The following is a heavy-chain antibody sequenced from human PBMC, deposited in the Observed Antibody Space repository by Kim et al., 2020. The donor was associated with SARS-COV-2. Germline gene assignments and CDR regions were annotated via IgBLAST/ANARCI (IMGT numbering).Heavy chain of an antibody. CDR1: GGTFSSYA. Sequence: SVKVSCKASGGTFSSYAISWVRQAPGQGLEWMGGIIPIFCTANYAQKFQGRVTITADESTSTAYMELSSLRSEDTAVYYCARKYYYDSSGYVYYYGMDVWGQGTTVTVSS. CDR3: ARKYYYDSSGYVYYYGMDV. D-gene: IGHD3-22*01. J-gene: IGHJ6*02. CDR2: IIPIFCTA. V-gene: IGHV1-69*13.